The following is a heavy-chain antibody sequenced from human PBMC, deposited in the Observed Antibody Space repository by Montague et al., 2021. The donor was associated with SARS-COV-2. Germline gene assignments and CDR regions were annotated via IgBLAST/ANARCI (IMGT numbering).Heavy chain of an antibody. J-gene: IGHJ3*02. CDR3: ARYSYSGTYFGLNDAFGI. CDR2: TCYRSEWYF. V-gene: IGHV6-1*01. CDR1: GDSVSSNNAA. Sequence: CAISGDSVSSNNAAWNWIRQSPSRGLEWLGRTCYRSEWYFDYAISLRGRITINPDTSKNQFSLQLDSVTLDDTAVYYCARYSYSGTYFGLNDAFGIWGQGTLVTVPS. D-gene: IGHD1-26*01.